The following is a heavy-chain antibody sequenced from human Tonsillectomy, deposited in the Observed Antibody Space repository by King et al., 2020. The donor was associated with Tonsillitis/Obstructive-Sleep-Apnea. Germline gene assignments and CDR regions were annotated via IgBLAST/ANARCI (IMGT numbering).Heavy chain of an antibody. CDR1: GYSFTIYW. CDR3: ARLIRGYSYSFRPYSYMAL. D-gene: IGHD5-18*01. V-gene: IGHV5-10-1*01. Sequence: VQLVESGAEVKKPGESLRISCKGSGYSFTIYWITWVRQVPGKGLEWMGRIDPTDSYTNYSPSFQGHVTISTDKSISTAYLQWSSLKASDTAIYYCARLIRGYSYSFRPYSYMALWGQGTTVTVSS. CDR2: IDPTDSYT. J-gene: IGHJ6*03.